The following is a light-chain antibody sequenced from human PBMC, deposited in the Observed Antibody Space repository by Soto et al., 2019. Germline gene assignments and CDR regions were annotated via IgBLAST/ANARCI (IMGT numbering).Light chain of an antibody. V-gene: IGKV1-5*01. CDR2: DAS. J-gene: IGKJ4*01. CDR3: QQYNSYSPTLT. Sequence: DIQMTQSPSPLSASVGDRVTITCRASQSISIWLAWYQQKTGKAPKLLIYDASSLESGVPSRFSGSRSGTEFTLTISSRQPDDFATYYCQQYNSYSPTLTFGGGTKVEIK. CDR1: QSISIW.